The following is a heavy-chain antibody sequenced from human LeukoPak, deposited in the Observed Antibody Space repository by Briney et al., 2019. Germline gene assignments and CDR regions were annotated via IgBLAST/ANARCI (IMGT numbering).Heavy chain of an antibody. CDR3: AKSDLPPTVVAVATATQFDY. D-gene: IGHD2-21*02. CDR2: ISGSGGST. Sequence: GGSLRLSCAASGFTFSSYAMSWVRQAPGKGLEWVSAISGSGGSTYYADSAKGRFTISRDNSKNTLYLQMNSLRAEDTAVYYCAKSDLPPTVVAVATATQFDYWGQGTLVTVSS. CDR1: GFTFSSYA. J-gene: IGHJ4*02. V-gene: IGHV3-23*01.